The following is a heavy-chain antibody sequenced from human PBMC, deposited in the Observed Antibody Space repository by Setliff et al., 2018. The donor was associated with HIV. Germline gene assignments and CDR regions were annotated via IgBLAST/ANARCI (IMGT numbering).Heavy chain of an antibody. Sequence: GASVKVSCKASGYTFIDYFIHWVRQAPGQGPEWMGWISPYDLSERTSQKFRGRVTMTRDTSINAAYLEFSGLRSDDTAVYYCAGDGQWRYAVDIWGQRTMVTVSS. CDR3: AGDGQWRYAVDI. D-gene: IGHD6-19*01. J-gene: IGHJ3*02. CDR2: ISPYDLSE. CDR1: GYTFIDYF. V-gene: IGHV1-2*02.